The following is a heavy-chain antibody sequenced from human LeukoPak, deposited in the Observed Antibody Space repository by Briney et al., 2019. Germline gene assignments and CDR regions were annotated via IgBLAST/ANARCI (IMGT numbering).Heavy chain of an antibody. Sequence: SETLSLTCTVSGGSISSTNSYWGWIRQPPGKGLEWIGRIYTSGSTNYNPSLKSRVTISVDTSKNQFSLKLSSVTAADTAVYYCARSYGYSSSWYGSDWFDPWGQGTQVTVSS. CDR2: IYTSGST. J-gene: IGHJ5*01. CDR1: GGSISSTNSY. CDR3: ARSYGYSSSWYGSDWFDP. D-gene: IGHD6-13*01. V-gene: IGHV4-39*07.